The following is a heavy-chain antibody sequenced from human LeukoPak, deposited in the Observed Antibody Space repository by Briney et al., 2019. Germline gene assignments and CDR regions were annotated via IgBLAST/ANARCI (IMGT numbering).Heavy chain of an antibody. CDR2: IRYDGSNK. D-gene: IGHD3-22*01. J-gene: IGHJ4*02. CDR3: AKDYFLRITMIVVVMPDY. CDR1: GFTFSSYG. V-gene: IGHV3-30*02. Sequence: GGSLRLSCAASGFTFSSYGMHWVRQAPGKGLEWVAFIRYDGSNKYYADSVKGRFTISRGNSKNTLYLQMNSLRAEDTAVYYCAKDYFLRITMIVVVMPDYWGQGTLVTVSS.